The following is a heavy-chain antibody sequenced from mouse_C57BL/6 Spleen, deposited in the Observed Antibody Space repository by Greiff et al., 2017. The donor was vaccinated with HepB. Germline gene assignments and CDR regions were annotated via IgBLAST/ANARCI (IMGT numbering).Heavy chain of an antibody. CDR1: GYTFTDHT. CDR2: IYPRDGST. Sequence: VKLQQSDAELVKPGASVKISCKVSGYTFTDHTIHWMKQRPEQGLEWIGYIYPRDGSTKYNEKFKGKATLTADKSSSTAYMQLNSLTSEDSAVYFCARLSNYEGWYFDVWGTGTTVTVSS. CDR3: ARLSNYEGWYFDV. V-gene: IGHV1-78*01. D-gene: IGHD2-5*01. J-gene: IGHJ1*03.